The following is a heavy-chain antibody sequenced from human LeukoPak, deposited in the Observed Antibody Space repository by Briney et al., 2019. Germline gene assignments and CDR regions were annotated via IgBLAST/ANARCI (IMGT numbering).Heavy chain of an antibody. Sequence: ASVKVSCKASGYTFTSYGISWVRQAPGQGLEWMGWISAYNGNTSYAQKLQGRVTMTTDTSTSTAYMELRSLRSDDTAVYYCARFWSGYYELPFDYWGQGTLVTVSS. D-gene: IGHD3-3*01. CDR2: ISAYNGNT. J-gene: IGHJ4*02. CDR1: GYTFTSYG. V-gene: IGHV1-18*01. CDR3: ARFWSGYYELPFDY.